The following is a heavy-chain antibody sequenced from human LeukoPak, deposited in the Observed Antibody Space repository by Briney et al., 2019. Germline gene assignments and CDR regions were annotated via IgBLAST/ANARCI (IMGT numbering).Heavy chain of an antibody. CDR1: GGTFSSYA. V-gene: IGHV1-69*06. J-gene: IGHJ6*04. D-gene: IGHD3-9*01. CDR2: SIPIFGTA. CDR3: PRTAYDILTHYYYYGMDV. Sequence: SVKVSCNASGGTFSSYAISWVRQAPGQGLEWMGGSIPIFGTANYAQKFQGRVTITADKSTSTAYMELSSLRSEDTALYYNPRTAYDILTHYYYYGMDVWGKGTTVTVSS.